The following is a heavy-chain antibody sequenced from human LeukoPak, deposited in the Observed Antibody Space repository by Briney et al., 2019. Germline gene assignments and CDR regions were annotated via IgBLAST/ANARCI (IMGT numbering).Heavy chain of an antibody. J-gene: IGHJ4*02. CDR1: GFSFSSYW. D-gene: IGHD3-22*01. CDR3: AKDRGSGYYDY. V-gene: IGHV3-7*01. CDR2: IKYDAIEK. Sequence: GGSLRLSCAASGFSFSSYWMSWVRRAPGKGLEWVASIKYDAIEKHYVDSVKGRFTISRDNAKNSLSLQMDSLRAEDTAVYYCAKDRGSGYYDYWGQGTLVTVSS.